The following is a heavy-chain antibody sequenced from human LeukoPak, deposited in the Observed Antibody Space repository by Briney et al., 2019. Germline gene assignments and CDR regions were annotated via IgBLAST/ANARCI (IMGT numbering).Heavy chain of an antibody. J-gene: IGHJ4*02. CDR1: GFTFSSYA. V-gene: IGHV3-23*01. CDR3: AKALSGCSYGSLQDY. Sequence: GGSLRLSCAASGFTFSSYAMSWVRQAPGKGLEWVSAISGSGGSTYYADSVKGRFTISRDNSKNTLYLQMNSLRAEDTAVYYCAKALSGCSYGSLQDYWGQGTLVTVSS. D-gene: IGHD5-18*01. CDR2: ISGSGGST.